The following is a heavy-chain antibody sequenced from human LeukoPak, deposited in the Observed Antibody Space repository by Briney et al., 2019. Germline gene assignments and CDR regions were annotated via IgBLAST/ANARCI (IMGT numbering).Heavy chain of an antibody. Sequence: ASVKVSCKASGYTFTTYGITWVRQAPGQGLEWMGWISAYNGDTNYAQKFQDRVTMTTDTSTNTAYMELRSLRSDDTAVYYCARDGSGYRGLFDAFDIWGQGTMVTVFS. CDR1: GYTFTTYG. D-gene: IGHD3-22*01. V-gene: IGHV1-18*01. CDR2: ISAYNGDT. J-gene: IGHJ3*02. CDR3: ARDGSGYRGLFDAFDI.